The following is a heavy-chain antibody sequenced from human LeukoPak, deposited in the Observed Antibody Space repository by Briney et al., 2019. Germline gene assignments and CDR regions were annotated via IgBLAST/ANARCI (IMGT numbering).Heavy chain of an antibody. CDR2: ISGSGGST. CDR1: GFTFSSYA. CDR3: AKDPDRISNYYFDY. Sequence: GGSLRLSCAASGFTFSSYAMSWVRQAPGKGLEWVPAISGSGGSTYYADSVKGRFTISRDNSKNTLYLQMNSLRAEDTAVYYCAKDPDRISNYYFDYWGQGTLVTVSS. D-gene: IGHD4-11*01. J-gene: IGHJ4*02. V-gene: IGHV3-23*01.